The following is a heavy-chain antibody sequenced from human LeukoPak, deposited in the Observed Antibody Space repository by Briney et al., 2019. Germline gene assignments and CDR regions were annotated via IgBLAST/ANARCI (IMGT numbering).Heavy chain of an antibody. D-gene: IGHD6-13*01. CDR3: AKLVADSSSWYFLDYYYGMDV. V-gene: IGHV3-30*02. CDR1: GFTFSSYG. J-gene: IGHJ6*02. Sequence: GGSLRLSCAASGFTFSSYGMHWVRQAPGKGLEWVAFIRYDGSNKYYADSVKGRFTISRDNSKNTLYLQMNSLRAEDTAVYYCAKLVADSSSWYFLDYYYGMDVWGQGTTVTVSS. CDR2: IRYDGSNK.